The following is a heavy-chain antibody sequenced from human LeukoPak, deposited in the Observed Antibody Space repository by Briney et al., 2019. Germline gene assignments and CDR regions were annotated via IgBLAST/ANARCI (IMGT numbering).Heavy chain of an antibody. CDR1: VFTISRHW. CDR3: ARGPDYGDRLDYFDY. CDR2: IKQDGSQ. D-gene: IGHD4-17*01. Sequence: TGGSLRLSNAASVFTISRHWMSCVRQAPGKGLEWVAHIKQDGSQYYVDSVKGRFIISRDNAKNSLDLQMNSLRAEDTAVYSCARGPDYGDRLDYFDYWGQGTLVTVSS. V-gene: IGHV3-7*01. J-gene: IGHJ4*02.